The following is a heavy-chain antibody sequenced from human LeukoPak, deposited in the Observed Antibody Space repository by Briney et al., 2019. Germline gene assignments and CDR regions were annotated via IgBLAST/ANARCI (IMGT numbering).Heavy chain of an antibody. CDR1: GFTFKNFY. V-gene: IGHV3-66*01. CDR2: ISNSGGRT. D-gene: IGHD5-18*01. CDR3: ARDKKGYSYGQYYYYYYYMDV. J-gene: IGHJ6*03. Sequence: GGSLRLSCAASGFTFKNFYMSWVRQAPGKGLEWVSGISNSGGRTFYADSVKGRFTISRDNSKNTLYLQMNSLRAEDTAVYYCARDKKGYSYGQYYYYYYYMDVWGKGTTVTVSS.